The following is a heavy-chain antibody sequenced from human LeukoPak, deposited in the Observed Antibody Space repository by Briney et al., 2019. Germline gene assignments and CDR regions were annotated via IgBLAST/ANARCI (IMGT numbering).Heavy chain of an antibody. CDR2: ISSSSSYI. J-gene: IGHJ3*02. D-gene: IGHD2-21*02. V-gene: IGHV3-21*01. CDR3: AREPVVVTAAAFDI. Sequence: GGSLRLSCAASGFTFSSYSMNWVRPAPGKGLEWVSSISSSSSYIYYADSVKGRFTISRDNAKNSLYLQMNSLRAEDTAVYYCAREPVVVTAAAFDIWGQGTMVTVSS. CDR1: GFTFSSYS.